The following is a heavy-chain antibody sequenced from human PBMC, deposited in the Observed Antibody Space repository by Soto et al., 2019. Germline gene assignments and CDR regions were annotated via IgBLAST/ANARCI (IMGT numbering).Heavy chain of an antibody. CDR3: ARGGSTLYSSSWYYFDY. V-gene: IGHV4-34*01. Sequence: PSETLSLTCAVYGGSFSGYYWSWIRQPPGKGLEWIGEIKHSGSTNYNPSLKSRVTISVDTSKNQLSLKLSSVTAADTAVYYCARGGSTLYSSSWYYFDYWGQGTLVTVSS. CDR1: GGSFSGYY. CDR2: IKHSGST. D-gene: IGHD6-13*01. J-gene: IGHJ4*02.